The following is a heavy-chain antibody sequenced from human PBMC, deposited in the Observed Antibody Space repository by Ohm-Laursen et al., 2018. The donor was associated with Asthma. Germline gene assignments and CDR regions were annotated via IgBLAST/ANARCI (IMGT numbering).Heavy chain of an antibody. CDR3: AREAYCGGDCYSAYYFDY. CDR1: GFTFSSYG. Sequence: RSLRLSCAASGFTFSSYGMHWVRQAPGKGLEWVAVIWYDGSNKYYADSVKGRFTISRDNSKNTLYLQMNSLRAEDTAVYYCAREAYCGGDCYSAYYFDYWGQGTLVTVSS. D-gene: IGHD2-21*02. V-gene: IGHV3-33*01. J-gene: IGHJ4*02. CDR2: IWYDGSNK.